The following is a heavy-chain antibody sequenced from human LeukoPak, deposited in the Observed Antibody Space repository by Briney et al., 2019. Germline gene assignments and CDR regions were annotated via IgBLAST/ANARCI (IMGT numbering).Heavy chain of an antibody. CDR3: ARGPRNDP. J-gene: IGHJ5*02. Sequence: ASVKVSCKTSGYPFTTYEISWVRQAAGQGLEWMGWVHPDTGYADYAQKFQGRVTMTSDNSISTAYMELSSLRSDDTAVYFCARGPRNDPWGQGTLVTVSS. D-gene: IGHD1-14*01. CDR1: GYPFTTYE. V-gene: IGHV1-8*01. CDR2: VHPDTGYA.